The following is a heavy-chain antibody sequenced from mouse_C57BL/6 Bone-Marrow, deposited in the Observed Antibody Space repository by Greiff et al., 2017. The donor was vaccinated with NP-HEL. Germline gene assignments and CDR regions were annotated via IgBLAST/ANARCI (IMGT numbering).Heavy chain of an antibody. J-gene: IGHJ3*01. Sequence: QVQLQQPGAELVKPGASVKLSCKASGYTFTSYWMHWVKQRPGRGLEWIGRIDPNSGGAKYNEKFKSKATLTADKPSSTAYMQLSSLTSEDSAVYYCASYCSNYEWDCFAYWGQGTLVTVSA. CDR2: IDPNSGGA. V-gene: IGHV1-72*01. CDR3: ASYCSNYEWDCFAY. CDR1: GYTFTSYW. D-gene: IGHD2-5*01.